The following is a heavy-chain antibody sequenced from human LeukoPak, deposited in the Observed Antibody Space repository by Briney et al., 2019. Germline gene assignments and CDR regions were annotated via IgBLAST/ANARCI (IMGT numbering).Heavy chain of an antibody. D-gene: IGHD3-10*01. CDR2: INHSGST. CDR1: GGSFSGYY. V-gene: IGHV4-34*01. Sequence: PSETLSLTCAVYGGSFSGYYWSWIRQPPGKGLEWIGEINHSGSTNYNPSLKSRVTISVDTSKNQFSLKLSSVTAADTAVYYCARWDYYGSGNYYNRAGKYFDYWGQGTLVTVSS. J-gene: IGHJ4*02. CDR3: ARWDYYGSGNYYNRAGKYFDY.